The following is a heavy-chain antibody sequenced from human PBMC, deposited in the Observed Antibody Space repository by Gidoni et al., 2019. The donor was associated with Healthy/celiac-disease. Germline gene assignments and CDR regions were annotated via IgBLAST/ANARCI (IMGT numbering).Heavy chain of an antibody. D-gene: IGHD3-3*01. Sequence: QLQLQESGPGLVKPSETLSLTCTVSGCSITIRSYYWGWIRQPPGKGLEWIGSTSYSGSTNYNPSLQSRVTISVVTSKNQFSLKLSSVTAAVTAVYYCARHRYYVFWSCYYTSYFDYWGQGTLVTVSS. CDR1: GCSITIRSYY. J-gene: IGHJ4*02. V-gene: IGHV4-39*01. CDR3: ARHRYYVFWSCYYTSYFDY. CDR2: TSYSGST.